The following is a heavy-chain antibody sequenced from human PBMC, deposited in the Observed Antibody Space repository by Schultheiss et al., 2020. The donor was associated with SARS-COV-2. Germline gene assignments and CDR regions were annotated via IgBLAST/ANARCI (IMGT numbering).Heavy chain of an antibody. J-gene: IGHJ6*02. CDR1: GGSVSSGSYY. D-gene: IGHD6-13*01. Sequence: SETLSLTCTVSGGSVSSGSYYWSWIRQPPGKGLEWIGYIYYSGSTNYNPTLKSRVTISVDTSKNQFSLKLSSVTAADTAVYYCAREPIAAVLNYYYGMDVWGQGTTVTVSS. V-gene: IGHV4-61*01. CDR3: AREPIAAVLNYYYGMDV. CDR2: IYYSGST.